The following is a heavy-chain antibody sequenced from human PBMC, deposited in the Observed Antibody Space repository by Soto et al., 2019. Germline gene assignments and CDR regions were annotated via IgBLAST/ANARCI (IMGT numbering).Heavy chain of an antibody. V-gene: IGHV3-23*01. CDR2: ISGSGGST. J-gene: IGHJ6*02. Sequence: GGSLRLSCAASGFTFSSYAMSWVRQAPGKGLEWVSAISGSGGSTYYADSVKGRFTISRDNSKNTLYLQMNSLRAEDTAVYYCAKGAPDYDFWSGPVAYYYGMDVWVQGTTVTV. D-gene: IGHD3-3*01. CDR1: GFTFSSYA. CDR3: AKGAPDYDFWSGPVAYYYGMDV.